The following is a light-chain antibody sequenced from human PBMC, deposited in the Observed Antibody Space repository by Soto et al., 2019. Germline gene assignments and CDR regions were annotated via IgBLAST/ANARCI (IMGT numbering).Light chain of an antibody. CDR1: SSDVGGYNY. CDR3: SSYTSSSTLV. J-gene: IGLJ1*01. CDR2: EVS. V-gene: IGLV2-14*01. Sequence: QSALTQPASVSGSPGQSITISCTGSSSDVGGYNYVSWYQQHPGKAPRLMISEVSNRPSRVSNRFSGSKSGNTASLTISGLQAEDEADYHCSSYTSSSTLVFGTGTKVTVL.